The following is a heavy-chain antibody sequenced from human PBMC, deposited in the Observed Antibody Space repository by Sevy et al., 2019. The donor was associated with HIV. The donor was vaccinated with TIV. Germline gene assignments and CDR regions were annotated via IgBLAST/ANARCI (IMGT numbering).Heavy chain of an antibody. Sequence: GGSLRLSCAASGLTFSSYWMSWVRQAPGKGLEWVANIKKDGSEKYYVDSVKGRFTISRDNAKNSLYLQMNSLRAEDTAVYYCARDCSSSSCLWGMDVWGQGTTVTVSS. D-gene: IGHD2-2*01. CDR1: GLTFSSYW. CDR3: ARDCSSSSCLWGMDV. CDR2: IKKDGSEK. V-gene: IGHV3-7*03. J-gene: IGHJ6*02.